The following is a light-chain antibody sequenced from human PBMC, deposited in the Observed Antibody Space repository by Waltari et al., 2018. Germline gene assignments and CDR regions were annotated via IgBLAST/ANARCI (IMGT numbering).Light chain of an antibody. Sequence: DIQMTQSPSSLSASVGDRVTITCRASQSISTFLNWYQQKEGRAPKLLINAASTLQRGVPSRFSGSGARSDFTLTISSLQPEDSATYHCQESVSTPKGTFGPGTKVEIK. J-gene: IGKJ3*01. CDR2: AAS. CDR1: QSISTF. CDR3: QESVSTPKGT. V-gene: IGKV1-39*01.